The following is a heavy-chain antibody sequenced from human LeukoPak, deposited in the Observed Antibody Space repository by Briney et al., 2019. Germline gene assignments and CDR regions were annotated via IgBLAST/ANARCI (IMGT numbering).Heavy chain of an antibody. J-gene: IGHJ3*02. CDR3: ARVIVVDAFDI. V-gene: IGHV4-30-4*08. CDR2: IYYSRST. Sequence: SETLSLTCTVSGGSISSGDYYWSWIRQPPGKGLEWIGYIYYSRSTYYNPSLKSRVTISVDTSKNQFSLKLSSVTAADTAVYYCARVIVVDAFDIWGQGTMVTVSS. D-gene: IGHD1-26*01. CDR1: GGSISSGDYY.